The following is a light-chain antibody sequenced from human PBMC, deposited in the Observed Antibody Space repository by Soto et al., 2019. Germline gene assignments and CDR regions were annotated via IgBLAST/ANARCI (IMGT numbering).Light chain of an antibody. V-gene: IGKV3-20*01. J-gene: IGKJ1*01. CDR2: GAS. CDR1: HSVSSTF. CDR3: QQYSNSPRT. Sequence: EIVLTQSPGTLSLSPEERATRSCGASHSVSSTFLAWYQQKPGQAPRLLIYGASSRATGIPDRFSGSGSGTDFTLTISRLEPEDFAVYYCQQYSNSPRTFGQGTKVDIK.